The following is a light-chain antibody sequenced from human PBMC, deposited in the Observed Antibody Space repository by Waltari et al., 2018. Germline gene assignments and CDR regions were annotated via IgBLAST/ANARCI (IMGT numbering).Light chain of an antibody. CDR3: QHYVRLPAT. Sequence: VLTQSPGTLSLSPGERATLSCRASQSVSRSLAWYQQKPGQAPKLLIYGASTRATGIPDRFTGSGSGTDFSLTISSLEPEDFAIYFCQHYVRLPATFGQGTKVEIK. CDR2: GAS. V-gene: IGKV3-20*01. CDR1: QSVSRS. J-gene: IGKJ1*01.